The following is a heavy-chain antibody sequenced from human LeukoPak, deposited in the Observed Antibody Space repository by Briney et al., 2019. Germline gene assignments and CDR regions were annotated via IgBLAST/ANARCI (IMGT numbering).Heavy chain of an antibody. D-gene: IGHD3-10*01. V-gene: IGHV4-34*01. J-gene: IGHJ4*02. CDR2: INHSGST. CDR3: ARLTGRPRQRKTPFDY. Sequence: PSETLSLTCTVSGGSISSYYWSWIRQPPGKGLEWIGEINHSGSTNYNPSLKSRVTISVDTSKNQFSLKLSSVTAADTAVYYCARLTGRPRQRKTPFDYWGQGTLVTVSS. CDR1: GGSISSYY.